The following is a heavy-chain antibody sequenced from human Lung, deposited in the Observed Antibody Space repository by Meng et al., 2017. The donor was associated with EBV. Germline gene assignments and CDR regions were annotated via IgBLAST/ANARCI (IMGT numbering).Heavy chain of an antibody. CDR1: GFRVDINY. CDR3: TSLAVLVRFDP. D-gene: IGHD6-19*01. Sequence: VASGGGVFQPGGSLTLSCAASGFRVDINYRSWVRQPPGKGLEWVSIIYGADTTHYAEWVKGRFTISRDNSKNTVFLQMNSLRAEDTAVYYCTSLAVLVRFDPWGQGTLVTVSS. J-gene: IGHJ5*02. V-gene: IGHV3-53*01. CDR2: IYGADTT.